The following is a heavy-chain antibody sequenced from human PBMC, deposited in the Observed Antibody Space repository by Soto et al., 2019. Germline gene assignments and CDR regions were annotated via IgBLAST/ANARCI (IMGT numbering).Heavy chain of an antibody. J-gene: IGHJ3*02. CDR3: ARHLDFWSGYYINTTDAFDI. V-gene: IGHV4-59*08. CDR2: IYYSGST. D-gene: IGHD3-3*01. Sequence: SETLSLTCTVSGGSISSYYWSWIRQPPGKGLEWIGYIYYSGSTNYNLSLKSRVTISVDTSKNQFSLKLSSVTAADTAVYYCARHLDFWSGYYINTTDAFDIWGQGTMVTVSS. CDR1: GGSISSYY.